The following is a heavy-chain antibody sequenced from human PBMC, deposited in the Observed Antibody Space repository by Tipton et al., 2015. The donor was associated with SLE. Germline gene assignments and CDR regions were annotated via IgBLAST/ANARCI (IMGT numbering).Heavy chain of an antibody. CDR1: GGSVSSGSYY. CDR3: ASRDIAAGVDY. J-gene: IGHJ4*02. V-gene: IGHV4-61*01. D-gene: IGHD6-25*01. Sequence: TLSLTCTVSGGSVSSGSYYWCLIRQPPGKGLEWIGYIYYSGSTNYNPSLKSRVTISVDTSKNQFSLKLSSVTAADTAVYYCASRDIAAGVDYWGQGTLVTVSS. CDR2: IYYSGST.